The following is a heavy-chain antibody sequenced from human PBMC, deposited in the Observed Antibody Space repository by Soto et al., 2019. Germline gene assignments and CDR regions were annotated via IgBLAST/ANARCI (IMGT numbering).Heavy chain of an antibody. V-gene: IGHV1-18*01. CDR1: GYTSTSYG. Sequence: GASVKVSCKASGYTSTSYGISWVRQAPGQGLEWMGWISAYNGNTNYAQKLQGRVTMTTDTSTSTAYMELRSLRSDDTAVYYCARAFRITIFGVVNPDYYYYMDVWGKGTTVTVSS. CDR3: ARAFRITIFGVVNPDYYYYMDV. D-gene: IGHD3-3*01. J-gene: IGHJ6*03. CDR2: ISAYNGNT.